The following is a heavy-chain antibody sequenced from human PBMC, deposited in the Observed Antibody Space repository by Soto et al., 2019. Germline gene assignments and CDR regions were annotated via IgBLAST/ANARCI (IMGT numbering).Heavy chain of an antibody. J-gene: IGHJ6*02. V-gene: IGHV5-51*01. CDR2: IYPGDSDT. D-gene: IGHD6-6*01. Sequence: GESLKISCKGSGYSFTSYWIGWVRQMPGKGLEWMGIIYPGDSDTRYSPSFQGQVTISADKSISTAYLQWSSLKASDTAMYYCARSYSSSSVYYYGMDVWGQGTTVTVSS. CDR3: ARSYSSSSVYYYGMDV. CDR1: GYSFTSYW.